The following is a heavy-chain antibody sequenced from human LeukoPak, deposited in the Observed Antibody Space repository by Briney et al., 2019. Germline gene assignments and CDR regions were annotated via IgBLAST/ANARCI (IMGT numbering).Heavy chain of an antibody. Sequence: SGGSLRLSCAASGFTFSSYGMHWVRQAPGKGLEWVAVIWYDGSNKYYADSVKGRFTISRDNSKNTLYLQMNSLRAEDTAVYYCARDLTGDRGYFDYWGQGTLVTVSS. D-gene: IGHD7-27*01. J-gene: IGHJ4*02. CDR2: IWYDGSNK. CDR3: ARDLTGDRGYFDY. V-gene: IGHV3-33*08. CDR1: GFTFSSYG.